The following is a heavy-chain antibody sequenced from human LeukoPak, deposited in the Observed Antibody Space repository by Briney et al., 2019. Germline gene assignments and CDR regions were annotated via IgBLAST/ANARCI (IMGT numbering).Heavy chain of an antibody. CDR2: IYYSGST. D-gene: IGHD3-22*01. CDR3: AREPVHYYDSSGYYYGEDY. V-gene: IGHV4-39*02. Sequence: SETLSLTCTVSGGPISSSSYYWGWIRQPPGKGLEWIGSIYYSGSTYYNPSLKSRVTISVDTSKNQFSLKLSSVTAADTAVYYCAREPVHYYDSSGYYYGEDYWGQGTLVTVSS. J-gene: IGHJ4*02. CDR1: GGPISSSSYY.